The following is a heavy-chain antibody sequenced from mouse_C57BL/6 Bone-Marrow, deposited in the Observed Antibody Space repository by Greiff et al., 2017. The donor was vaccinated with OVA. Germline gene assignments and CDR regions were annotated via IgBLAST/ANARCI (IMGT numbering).Heavy chain of an antibody. D-gene: IGHD2-3*01. CDR3: ARDHYDGTGYFDY. Sequence: EVQRVESGGGLVQSGRSLRLSCATSGFTFSDFYMEWVRQAPGKGLEWIAASRNKANDYTTEYSASVKGRFIVSRDTSQSILYLQMNALRAEDTAIYYCARDHYDGTGYFDYWGQGTTLTVSS. V-gene: IGHV7-1*01. J-gene: IGHJ2*01. CDR1: GFTFSDFY. CDR2: SRNKANDYTT.